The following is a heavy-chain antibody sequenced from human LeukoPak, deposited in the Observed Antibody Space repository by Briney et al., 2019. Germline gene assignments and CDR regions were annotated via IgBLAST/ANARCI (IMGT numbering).Heavy chain of an antibody. CDR2: ISSSSSTI. CDR3: ARRITASGKHYFDH. Sequence: GGSLRLPCAASGFTFSTYSVNWVRQAPGKGLEWVSYISSSSSTIYYADSVQGRFTISRDNAKNSLYLQMNSLRAEDTAVYYCARRITASGKHYFDHWGQGTLVTVSS. V-gene: IGHV3-48*01. CDR1: GFTFSTYS. D-gene: IGHD6-25*01. J-gene: IGHJ4*02.